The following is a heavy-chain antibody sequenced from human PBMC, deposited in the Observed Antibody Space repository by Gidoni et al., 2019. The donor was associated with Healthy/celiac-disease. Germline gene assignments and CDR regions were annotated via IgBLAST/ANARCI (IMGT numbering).Heavy chain of an antibody. V-gene: IGHV4-30-2*01. Sequence: QLQLQESGSGLVKPSQTLSLTCAVSGGSISSGGYSWSWSRQPPGKCLEWIGDIYHSGSTYYTPSLKSRVTISVDRSKNQFSLKLSSVTAADTAVYYCAGRPHSSSGGMDVWGQGTTVTVSS. CDR2: IYHSGST. CDR1: GGSISSGGYS. D-gene: IGHD6-6*01. CDR3: AGRPHSSSGGMDV. J-gene: IGHJ6*02.